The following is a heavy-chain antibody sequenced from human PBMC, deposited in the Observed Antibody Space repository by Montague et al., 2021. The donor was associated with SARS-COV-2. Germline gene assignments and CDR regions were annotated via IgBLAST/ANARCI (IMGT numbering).Heavy chain of an antibody. CDR3: VREVGLVVARTLGRLDP. V-gene: IGHV3-74*03. J-gene: IGHJ5*02. CDR1: GFTSSEYW. Sequence: SLRLSCAVSGFTSSEYWMHWVRQAPGKGLEWVSRTNSDGRSTTYADSVKGRFTISRDNAKNMLYLQMNSLRGEDTAVYYCVREVGLVVARTLGRLDPWGQGTLVTVSS. CDR2: TNSDGRST. D-gene: IGHD2-21*01.